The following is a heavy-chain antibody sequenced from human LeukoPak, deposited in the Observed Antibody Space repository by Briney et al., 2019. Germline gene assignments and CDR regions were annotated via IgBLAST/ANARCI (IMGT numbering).Heavy chain of an antibody. CDR3: AKGPPTIFGVVIDD. CDR2: INDGSSST. Sequence: GGSLRLSCEASGFTFNSYAMSWVRQAPGKGLEWVSAINDGSSSTYYADSVKGRFTISRDNSQNTLHLEMNSLRPEDTAVYYCAKGPPTIFGVVIDDWGQGTLVTVSS. CDR1: GFTFNSYA. V-gene: IGHV3-23*01. D-gene: IGHD3-3*01. J-gene: IGHJ4*02.